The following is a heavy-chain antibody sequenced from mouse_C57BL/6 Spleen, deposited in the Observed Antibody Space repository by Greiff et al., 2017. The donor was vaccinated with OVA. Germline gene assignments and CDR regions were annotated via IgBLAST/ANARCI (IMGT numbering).Heavy chain of an antibody. D-gene: IGHD1-1*01. J-gene: IGHJ4*01. Sequence: VKLVESGPGLVQPSQSLSITCTVSGFSLTSYGVHWVRQSPGKGLEWLGGIWSGGSTDYNASFIFRLSSSKDNSKSQVFFKINSLQADDTAIYSCARNGDGSSGGLAMDYWGQGTSVTVSS. V-gene: IGHV2-2*01. CDR3: ARNGDGSSGGLAMDY. CDR1: GFSLTSYG. CDR2: IWSGGST.